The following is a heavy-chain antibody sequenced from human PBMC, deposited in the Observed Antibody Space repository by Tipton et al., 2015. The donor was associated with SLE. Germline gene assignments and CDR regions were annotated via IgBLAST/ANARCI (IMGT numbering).Heavy chain of an antibody. V-gene: IGHV4-4*07. CDR3: VICSPSSCSYFDY. CDR2: ICCGGST. J-gene: IGHJ4*02. D-gene: IGHD2-15*01. Sequence: GSLRLSCTVSGGSITNYYWGWVRQSAGKGLEWIGRICCGGSTKYNPSLESRVSLSVAASKGHFSLILTSVTAADTAVYYCVICSPSSCSYFDYWGQGRLVTVSS. CDR1: GGSITNYY.